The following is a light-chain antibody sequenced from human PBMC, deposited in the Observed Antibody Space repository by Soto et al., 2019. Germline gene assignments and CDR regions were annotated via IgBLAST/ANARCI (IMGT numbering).Light chain of an antibody. CDR3: SSYTSSNTLV. CDR1: SSDVGAYNY. J-gene: IGLJ2*01. V-gene: IGLV2-14*01. Sequence: QSALTQPASVSGSPGQSITISCTGTSSDVGAYNYVSWYQQHPGKAPKLMIFEVSDRPSGGSNRFSGSKSGNTASLTISGHQAEDEADYYCSSYTSSNTLVFGGGTKLTVL. CDR2: EVS.